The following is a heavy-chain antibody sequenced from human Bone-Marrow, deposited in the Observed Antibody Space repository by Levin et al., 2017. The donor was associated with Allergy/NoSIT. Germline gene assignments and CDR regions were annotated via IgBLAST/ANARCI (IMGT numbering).Heavy chain of an antibody. CDR3: ARDRLASLYYDSMDG. J-gene: IGHJ6*03. Sequence: PSETLSLTCSVSGGSISSGRYYFTWVRQSAGKGLEWIGRIYTTGSTNYNPSLESRVTISRDTFKKEVYLTLSSVTAADTAVYYCARDRLASLYYDSMDGWGRGTKVIVSS. V-gene: IGHV4-61*02. CDR2: IYTTGST. CDR1: GGSISSGRYY.